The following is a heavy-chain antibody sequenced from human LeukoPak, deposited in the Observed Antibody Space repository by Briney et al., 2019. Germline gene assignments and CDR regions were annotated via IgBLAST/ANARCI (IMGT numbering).Heavy chain of an antibody. J-gene: IGHJ6*02. Sequence: ASVKVSCKASGYTFTGYYMHWVRQAPGQGLEWMGWINPNSGGTNYAQKFQGRVTMTRDTSISTAYMELSRLRSDDTAVYYCARAKYCSGGSCYSYYYYGMDVRGQGTTVAVSS. V-gene: IGHV1-2*02. D-gene: IGHD2-15*01. CDR3: ARAKYCSGGSCYSYYYYGMDV. CDR1: GYTFTGYY. CDR2: INPNSGGT.